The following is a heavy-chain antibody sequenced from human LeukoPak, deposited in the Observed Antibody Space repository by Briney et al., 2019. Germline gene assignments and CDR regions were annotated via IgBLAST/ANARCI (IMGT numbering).Heavy chain of an antibody. V-gene: IGHV3-9*01. CDR3: AKDWGSSWFTIDY. CDR1: GFSFDVYA. D-gene: IGHD6-13*01. J-gene: IGHJ4*02. CDR2: ISWNSGSI. Sequence: GRSLRLSCAASGFSFDVYAMHWVRQAPGKGLEWVSGISWNSGSIGYADSVKGRFTISRDNAKNSLYLQMNSLRPEDTALYYCAKDWGSSWFTIDYWGQGTLVTVSS.